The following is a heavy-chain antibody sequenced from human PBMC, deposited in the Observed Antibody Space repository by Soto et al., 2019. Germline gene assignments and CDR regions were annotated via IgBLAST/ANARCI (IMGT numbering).Heavy chain of an antibody. Sequence: QLQLQESGPGLVKPTETLSLTCTVSSGSISSTIYSWDWIRQPPGKGLEWIGSIFYSGSTCYNPYLTSRVTISVDTSKNQFSLTLTSVTAADTAVYYCARQCRGVTCHWFVPWGQGTLVTVSS. D-gene: IGHD2-15*01. V-gene: IGHV4-39*01. CDR1: SGSISSTIYS. CDR2: IFYSGST. J-gene: IGHJ5*02. CDR3: ARQCRGVTCHWFVP.